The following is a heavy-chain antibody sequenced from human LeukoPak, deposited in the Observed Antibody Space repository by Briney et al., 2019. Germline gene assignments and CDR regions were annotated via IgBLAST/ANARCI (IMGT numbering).Heavy chain of an antibody. CDR1: GFTFSSYE. J-gene: IGHJ4*02. CDR3: AGFDYYGSESYYNHFDS. Sequence: QPGGSLRLSCAASGFTFSSYEMNWVRQAPGKGLEWVSYISISGSTIYYADSVKGRFTISRDNAKNSLYLQMNSLRAEDTAVYYCAGFDYYGSESYYNHFDSWGQGTLVTVSS. D-gene: IGHD3-10*01. V-gene: IGHV3-48*03. CDR2: ISISGSTI.